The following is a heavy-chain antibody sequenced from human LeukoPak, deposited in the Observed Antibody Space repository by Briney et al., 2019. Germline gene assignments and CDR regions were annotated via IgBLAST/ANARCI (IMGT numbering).Heavy chain of an antibody. Sequence: ADTLSLTCTVSGGSISSYYWSWIRQPPGKGLEWIGYLYHNGRTQSDPSLKGRVTISVDTSENQFSLKLSSVTAADTAVYYCARHAQGGYCGGDCYSLGYYFDYWGQGTLVTVS. CDR3: ARHAQGGYCGGDCYSLGYYFDY. CDR1: GGSISSYY. V-gene: IGHV4-59*08. D-gene: IGHD2-21*02. J-gene: IGHJ4*02. CDR2: LYHNGRT.